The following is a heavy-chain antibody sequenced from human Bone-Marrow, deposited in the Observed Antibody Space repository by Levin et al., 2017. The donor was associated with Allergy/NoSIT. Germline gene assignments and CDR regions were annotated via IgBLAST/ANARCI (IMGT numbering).Heavy chain of an antibody. Sequence: GGSLRLSCATSGFTFNTYAMNWVRQAPGKGLEWVASISAGSTYPSYADSVKGRFTISRDEDSLYLQMDSLRVEDTAIYYCARDEEDDCTSYSCLFDFWGQGTLVTVSS. J-gene: IGHJ4*02. CDR1: GFTFNTYA. CDR2: ISAGSTYP. CDR3: ARDEEDDCTSYSCLFDF. V-gene: IGHV3-21*01. D-gene: IGHD2-15*01.